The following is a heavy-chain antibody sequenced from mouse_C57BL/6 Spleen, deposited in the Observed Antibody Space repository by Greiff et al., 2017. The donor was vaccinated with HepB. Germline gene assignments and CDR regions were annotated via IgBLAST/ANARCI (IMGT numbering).Heavy chain of an antibody. CDR3: TSVVATRNYAMDY. CDR1: GFNIKDYY. CDR2: IDPEDGET. Sequence: EVQLQQSGAELVKPGASVKLSCTASGFNIKDYYMHWVKQRTEQGLEWIGRIDPEDGETKYAPKFQGKATITADTSYNTAYLQLSSLPSEDTAVYYCTSVVATRNYAMDYWGQGTSVTVSS. D-gene: IGHD1-1*01. J-gene: IGHJ4*01. V-gene: IGHV14-2*01.